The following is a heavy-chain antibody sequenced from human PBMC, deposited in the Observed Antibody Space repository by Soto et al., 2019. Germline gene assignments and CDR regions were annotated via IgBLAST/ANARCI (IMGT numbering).Heavy chain of an antibody. CDR3: AAEIGELLSLLYTS. D-gene: IGHD1-26*01. CDR1: GSPFTSSA. CDR2: IVVGSGKT. V-gene: IGHV1-58*01. Sequence: ASVKVSCKASGSPFTSSAVQGVRQARGQRLEWIGWIVVGSGKTNYAQKFQERVTITRDMSISTAYMELSSLRSEDTAVYYCAAEIGELLSLLYTSWRQGTLVTVSS. J-gene: IGHJ4*02.